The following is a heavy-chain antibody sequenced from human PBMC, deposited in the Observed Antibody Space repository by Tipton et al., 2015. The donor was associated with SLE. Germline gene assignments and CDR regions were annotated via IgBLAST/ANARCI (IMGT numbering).Heavy chain of an antibody. Sequence: VQLVQSGGGLIQPGGSLRLSCAVSGGFFVSSNYMSWVRRAPGKGLEWISVLFSDGRTFYADSVKGRFTISRDNSKNTLILQMDSLRVDDTAVYYCASLYRGWGQGTLATVSS. J-gene: IGHJ4*02. CDR1: GGFFVSSNY. D-gene: IGHD5-12*01. CDR2: LFSDGRT. V-gene: IGHV3-53*01. CDR3: ASLYRG.